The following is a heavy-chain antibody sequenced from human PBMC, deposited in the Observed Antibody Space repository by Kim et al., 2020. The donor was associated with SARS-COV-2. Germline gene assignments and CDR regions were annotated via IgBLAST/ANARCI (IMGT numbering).Heavy chain of an antibody. Sequence: HYVDAVKGRFTNSRDNSKNTIFLQMNSLTPDDTAVYYCARRDFWSTYPFDYWGQGTLVTVSS. D-gene: IGHD3-3*01. V-gene: IGHV3-30*01. J-gene: IGHJ4*02. CDR3: ARRDFWSTYPFDY.